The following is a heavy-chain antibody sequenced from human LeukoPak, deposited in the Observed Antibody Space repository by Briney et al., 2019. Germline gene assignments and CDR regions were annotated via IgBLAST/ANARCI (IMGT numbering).Heavy chain of an antibody. Sequence: GGSLRLSCAASGFTFSSYAMSWVRQAPGKGLEWVSAISGSGGSTYYADSVKGRFTISRDNSKNTLYLQMNSLRAEDTAVYYCAKDAGSYYYDGSGFDYWGQGTLVTVSS. CDR2: ISGSGGST. D-gene: IGHD3-10*01. CDR1: GFTFSSYA. J-gene: IGHJ4*02. V-gene: IGHV3-23*01. CDR3: AKDAGSYYYDGSGFDY.